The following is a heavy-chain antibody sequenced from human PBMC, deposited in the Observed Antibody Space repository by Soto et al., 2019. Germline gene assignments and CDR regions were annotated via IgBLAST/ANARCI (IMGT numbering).Heavy chain of an antibody. Sequence: PSQTLSLPCAISGDSVSSNSAAWNWIRQSQSRGLEWLGRTYYRSNWYNDYAVSVKSRITINPDTSNNQFTLQLNSVTPEDTAVYYCARDVPYYYILTGYYHYYGMDVWGQGTTVTVSS. V-gene: IGHV6-1*01. CDR1: GDSVSSNSAA. D-gene: IGHD3-9*01. J-gene: IGHJ6*02. CDR3: ARDVPYYYILTGYYHYYGMDV. CDR2: TYYRSNWYN.